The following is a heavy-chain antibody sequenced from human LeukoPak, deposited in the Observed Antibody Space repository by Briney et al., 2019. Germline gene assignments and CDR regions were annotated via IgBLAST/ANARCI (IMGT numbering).Heavy chain of an antibody. CDR3: ARDGYSGSTYFEY. Sequence: PGGSLRLSCAASGFTVSNNYMTWVRQAPGKGLEWVSVIYSVGSTYYADSVKGRFTISRDNSKNTLYLQMNSLKGEDTAVYYRARDGYSGSTYFEYWGQGTLVTVSS. V-gene: IGHV3-53*01. J-gene: IGHJ4*02. CDR2: IYSVGST. CDR1: GFTVSNNY. D-gene: IGHD5-12*01.